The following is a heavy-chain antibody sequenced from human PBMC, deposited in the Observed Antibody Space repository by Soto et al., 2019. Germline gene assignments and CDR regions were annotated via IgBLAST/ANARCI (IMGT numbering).Heavy chain of an antibody. V-gene: IGHV7-4-1*01. D-gene: IGHD6-13*01. Sequence: GASVKVSCKASGYTFTSYAMNWVRQAPGQGLEWMGWINTNTGNPTYAQGFTGRFVFSLDTSVSTAYLQICSLKAEDTAVYYCARCGDSSLGDAFDIWGQGTMVTVS. CDR2: INTNTGNP. CDR3: ARCGDSSLGDAFDI. J-gene: IGHJ3*02. CDR1: GYTFTSYA.